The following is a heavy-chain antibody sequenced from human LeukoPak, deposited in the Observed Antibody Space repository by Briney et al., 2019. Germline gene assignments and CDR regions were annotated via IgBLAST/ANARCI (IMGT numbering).Heavy chain of an antibody. J-gene: IGHJ3*02. V-gene: IGHV1-18*01. Sequence: ASVKVSCRASGYTFTSYGISWVRQAPGQGLEWVGWISAHNGTTNYAQKLQGRVTMTADTSTSTAYMELRTLRSDDTAVYYCATSYCSSTSCRPRAFDIWGQGTMVTVSS. D-gene: IGHD2-2*01. CDR3: ATSYCSSTSCRPRAFDI. CDR2: ISAHNGTT. CDR1: GYTFTSYG.